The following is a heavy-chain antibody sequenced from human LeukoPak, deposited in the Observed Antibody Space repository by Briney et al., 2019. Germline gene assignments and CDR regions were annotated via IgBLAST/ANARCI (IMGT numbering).Heavy chain of an antibody. Sequence: ASVKVSCKASGYTFTSYGISWVRQAPGQGLEWMGWISAYNGNTNYAQKLQGRVTMTRNTSISTAYMELSSLRSEDTAVYYCARPYDTSGRSPNDAFDIWGQGTMVMVSS. J-gene: IGHJ3*02. CDR3: ARPYDTSGRSPNDAFDI. V-gene: IGHV1-18*01. CDR1: GYTFTSYG. D-gene: IGHD3-22*01. CDR2: ISAYNGNT.